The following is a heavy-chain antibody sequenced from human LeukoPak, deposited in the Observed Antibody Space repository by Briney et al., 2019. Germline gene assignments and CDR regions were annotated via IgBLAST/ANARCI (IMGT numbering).Heavy chain of an antibody. J-gene: IGHJ5*02. Sequence: GGSLRLSCAASGFTFSSYAMHWVRQAPGKGLEWVAVISYDGSNKYYADSVKGRFTISRDNSKNTLYLQMNSLRAEDTAVYYCAKDQGFGRFQGWFDPWGQGTLVTVSS. CDR1: GFTFSSYA. D-gene: IGHD3-10*01. CDR2: ISYDGSNK. V-gene: IGHV3-30-3*01. CDR3: AKDQGFGRFQGWFDP.